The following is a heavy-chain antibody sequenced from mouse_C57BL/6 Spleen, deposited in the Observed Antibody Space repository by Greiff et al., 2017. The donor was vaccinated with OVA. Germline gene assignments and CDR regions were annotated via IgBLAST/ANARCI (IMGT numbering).Heavy chain of an antibody. J-gene: IGHJ4*01. CDR1: GFSFTSYG. Sequence: VHLVESGPGLVAPSQSLSITCTVSGFSFTSYGVHWVRQPPGKGLEWLVVIWSDGSTTYNSALKSRLSISKDNSKSQVFLKMNSLQTDDTAMYYCASHGNYDEGYAMDYWGQGTSVTVSS. CDR2: IWSDGST. V-gene: IGHV2-6*03. CDR3: ASHGNYDEGYAMDY. D-gene: IGHD2-1*01.